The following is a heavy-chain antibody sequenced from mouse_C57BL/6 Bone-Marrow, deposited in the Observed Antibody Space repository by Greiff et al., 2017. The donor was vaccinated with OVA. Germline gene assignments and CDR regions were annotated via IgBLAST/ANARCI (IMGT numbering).Heavy chain of an antibody. Sequence: ESGPGLVKPSQSLSLTCSVTGYSITSGYYWNWIRQFPGNKLEWMGYISYDGSNNYNPSLKNRISITRDTSKNQFFLKLNSVTTEDTATYYCARVYYSNHRFDYWGQGTTLTVSS. CDR1: GYSITSGYY. D-gene: IGHD2-5*01. J-gene: IGHJ2*01. CDR3: ARVYYSNHRFDY. V-gene: IGHV3-6*01. CDR2: ISYDGSN.